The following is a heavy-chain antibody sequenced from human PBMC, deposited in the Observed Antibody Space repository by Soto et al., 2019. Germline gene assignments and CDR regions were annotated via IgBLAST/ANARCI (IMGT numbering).Heavy chain of an antibody. CDR1: GFSFSSYW. J-gene: IGHJ4*02. CDR3: AREGSDPRFDY. V-gene: IGHV3-7*01. Sequence: GRSLRLSCAASGFSFSSYWMSWVRQAPGKGLEWVANIKQDGSEKYYVDSVKGRFTISRDNAKNSLYLQMNSLRAEDTAVYYCAREGSDPRFDYWGQGTLVTVSS. CDR2: IKQDGSEK. D-gene: IGHD3-10*01.